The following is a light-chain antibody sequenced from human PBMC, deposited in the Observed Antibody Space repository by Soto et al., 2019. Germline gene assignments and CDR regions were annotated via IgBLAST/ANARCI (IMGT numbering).Light chain of an antibody. J-gene: IGKJ4*01. V-gene: IGKV1-39*01. CDR1: QSISSY. CDR2: AAS. Sequence: DIQMTQSPSSLSASVGYRFTITCRASQSISSYLNWYQQKPGKAPKLLIYAASSLQSGVPSRFSGSGSGTDFTLTISSLQPEDFAPYYCQQANSFPLTFGGGTKVDIK. CDR3: QQANSFPLT.